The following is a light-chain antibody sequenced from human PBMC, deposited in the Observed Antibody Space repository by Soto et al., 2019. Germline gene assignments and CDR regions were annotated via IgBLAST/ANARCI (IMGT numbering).Light chain of an antibody. Sequence: EIVLTQSPGTLCLSPGERATLSCRASQSVSSSYLAWYQQKPGQAPRLLIYGASSRATGIPDRFSGSGSGTDFTLTISRLEPEDFAVYYCQQYGSSPPTWTFGQGTKVDIK. CDR2: GAS. CDR3: QQYGSSPPTWT. J-gene: IGKJ1*01. CDR1: QSVSSSY. V-gene: IGKV3-20*01.